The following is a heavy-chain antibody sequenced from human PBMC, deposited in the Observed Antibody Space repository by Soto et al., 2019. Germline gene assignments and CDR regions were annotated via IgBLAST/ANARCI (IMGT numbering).Heavy chain of an antibody. CDR3: ARGRYSGGGPYYFDY. V-gene: IGHV3-11*01. Sequence: QVQLVESGGGLVEPGGSLRLSCAASGFTLSDSYMNWIRQAPGKGLEWVSYISNSGSTIYNADSVKGRFTISRDNAKNSLSLQMNSLRAEDTAVYYCARGRYSGGGPYYFDYWGQGTLVTVSS. CDR1: GFTLSDSY. D-gene: IGHD6-19*01. J-gene: IGHJ4*02. CDR2: ISNSGSTI.